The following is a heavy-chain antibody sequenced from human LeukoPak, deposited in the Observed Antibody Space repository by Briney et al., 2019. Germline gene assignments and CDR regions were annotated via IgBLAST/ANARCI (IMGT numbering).Heavy chain of an antibody. Sequence: SETLSLTCTVSGGSISRYYWSWIRQPPGKGLEWIGYIYYSGTTNYNPSLKSRVTISVDTSKNQFSLKLSSVTAADTAVYYCARDRLGGGYYGSGARGRGMDVWGKGTTVTVSS. D-gene: IGHD3-10*01. J-gene: IGHJ6*04. CDR3: ARDRLGGGYYGSGARGRGMDV. CDR2: IYYSGTT. V-gene: IGHV4-59*01. CDR1: GGSISRYY.